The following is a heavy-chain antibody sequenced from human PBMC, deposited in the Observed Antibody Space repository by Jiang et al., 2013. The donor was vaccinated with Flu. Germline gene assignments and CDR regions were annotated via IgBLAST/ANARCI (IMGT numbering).Heavy chain of an antibody. CDR2: INHSGST. CDR1: GGSFSGYY. J-gene: IGHJ5*02. V-gene: IGHV4-34*01. D-gene: IGHD4-11*01. CDR3: ARGRGYSNYSPFVRFDP. Sequence: LLKPSETLSLTCAVYGGSFSGYYWSWIRQPPGKGLEWIGEINHSGSTNYNPSLKSRVTISVDTSKNQFSLKLSSVTAADTAVYYCARGRGYSNYSPFVRFDPWGQGTLVTVSS.